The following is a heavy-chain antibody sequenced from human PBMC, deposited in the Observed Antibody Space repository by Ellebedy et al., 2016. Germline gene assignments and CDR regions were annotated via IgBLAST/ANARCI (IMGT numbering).Heavy chain of an antibody. CDR3: ARATYSPLRYFAV. CDR1: GGSISSYY. CDR2: INHSGST. Sequence: SETLSLTXTVSGGSISSYYWSWIRQPPGKGLEWIGEINHSGSTNYNPSLKSRVTISVDTSKNQFSLKLSSVTAADTAVYYCARATYSPLRYFAVWGQGTTVTVSS. D-gene: IGHD3-9*01. J-gene: IGHJ6*02. V-gene: IGHV4-34*01.